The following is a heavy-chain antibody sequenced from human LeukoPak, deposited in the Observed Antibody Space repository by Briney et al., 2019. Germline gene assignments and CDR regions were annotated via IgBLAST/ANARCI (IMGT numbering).Heavy chain of an antibody. V-gene: IGHV3-20*04. CDR1: GFTFDDYG. CDR2: INWNGGST. D-gene: IGHD1-1*01. J-gene: IGHJ4*02. Sequence: GGSLRLSCAASGFTFDDYGMSWVRQAPGKGLEWVSGINWNGGSTGYADSVKGRFTISRDNAKNSLYLQMNSLRAEDTAVYYCARERQLERLAFGKEGSAFDYWGQGTPVTVSS. CDR3: ARERQLERLAFGKEGSAFDY.